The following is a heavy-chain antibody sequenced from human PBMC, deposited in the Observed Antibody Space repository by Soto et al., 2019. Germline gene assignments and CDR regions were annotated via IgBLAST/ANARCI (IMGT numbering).Heavy chain of an antibody. CDR3: VRDQTTMVRGVIITPKYYYYYGMDV. V-gene: IGHV3-30-3*01. CDR2: ISYDGSNK. Sequence: GSLRLSCAASGFTFSSYAMHWVRQAPGKGLEWVAVISYDGSNKYYADSVKGRFTISRDNSKNTLYLQMNSLRAEDTAVYYCVRDQTTMVRGVIITPKYYYYYGMDVWGQGTTVTVSS. D-gene: IGHD3-10*01. J-gene: IGHJ6*02. CDR1: GFTFSSYA.